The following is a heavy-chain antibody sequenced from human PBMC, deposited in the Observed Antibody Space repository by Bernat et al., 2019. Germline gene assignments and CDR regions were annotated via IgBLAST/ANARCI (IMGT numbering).Heavy chain of an antibody. D-gene: IGHD6-6*01. V-gene: IGHV3-33*01. J-gene: IGHJ4*02. CDR2: IWYDGSNK. Sequence: QVQLVESGGGVVQPGRSLRLSCAASGFTFSSYGMHWVRQAPGKGLEWVAVIWYDGSNKYYADSVKGRFTISRDNSKNTRYLQMNSLRAEDTAVYYCARDLVAARPDIGYWGQGTLVTVSP. CDR1: GFTFSSYG. CDR3: ARDLVAARPDIGY.